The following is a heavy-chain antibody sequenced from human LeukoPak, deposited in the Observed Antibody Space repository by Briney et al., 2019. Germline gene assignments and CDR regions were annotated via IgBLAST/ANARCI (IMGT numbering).Heavy chain of an antibody. CDR1: GFTFSDYY. CDR3: ARRAGIYSHPYDY. D-gene: IGHD1-14*01. Sequence: GGSLRLSCAASGFTFSDYYMSWIRQAPGKGLEWVSFIYSDGSTYYADSVRGRFTISRDNSKNTLYLQMNSLRAEDTAVYYCARRAGIYSHPYDYWGQGTLVTVSS. J-gene: IGHJ4*02. CDR2: IYSDGST. V-gene: IGHV3-53*01.